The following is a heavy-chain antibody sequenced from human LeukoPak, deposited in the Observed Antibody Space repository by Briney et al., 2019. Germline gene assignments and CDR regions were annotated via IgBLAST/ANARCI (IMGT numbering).Heavy chain of an antibody. CDR3: ARAGCGFDTSSSWFQYYYGMDV. CDR2: ISSSSSTI. V-gene: IGHV3-48*01. CDR1: GFTFSSYS. Sequence: PGGSLRLSCAASGFTFSSYSMNWVRQAPGRGLEWVSYISSSSSTIYYADSVKGRFTISRDNAKNSLYLQMNSLRAEDTAVYYCARAGCGFDTSSSWFQYYYGMDVWGQGTTVTVSS. J-gene: IGHJ6*02. D-gene: IGHD6-13*01.